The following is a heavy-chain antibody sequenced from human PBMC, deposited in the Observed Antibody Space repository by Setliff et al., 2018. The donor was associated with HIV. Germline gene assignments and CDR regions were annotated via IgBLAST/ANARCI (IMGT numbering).Heavy chain of an antibody. CDR3: ARGPPFAY. CDR1: GGSISSSSYY. J-gene: IGHJ4*02. CDR2: LYYCGTTMYF. V-gene: IGHV4-39*07. Sequence: PSETLSLTCTVSGGSISSSSYYWGWIRQPPGKGPEWIGSLYYCGTTMYFNYNPSLESRLSLSEDTSRHQFSLKLTSVTADDTGIYYCARGPPFAYWGQGLLVTVSS.